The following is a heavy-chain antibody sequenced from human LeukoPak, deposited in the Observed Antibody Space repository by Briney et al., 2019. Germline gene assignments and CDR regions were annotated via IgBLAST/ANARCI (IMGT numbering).Heavy chain of an antibody. CDR1: GGSISSSSYY. V-gene: IGHV4-39*01. D-gene: IGHD3-3*01. CDR3: ARGVRYDFWSGYDAPYFDY. J-gene: IGHJ4*02. CDR2: IYYSGST. Sequence: SETLSLTCTVSGGSISSSSYYWGWIRQPPGKGLEWIGSIYYSGSTYYNPSLKSRVTISVDTSKNQFSLKLSSVTAADTAVYYCARGVRYDFWSGYDAPYFDYWGQGTLVTVSS.